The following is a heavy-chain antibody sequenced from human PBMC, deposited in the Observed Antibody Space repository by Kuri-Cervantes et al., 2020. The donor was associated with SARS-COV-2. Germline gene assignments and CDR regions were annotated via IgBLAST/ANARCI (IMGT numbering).Heavy chain of an antibody. J-gene: IGHJ4*03. CDR2: ISYDGSNK. Sequence: GGSLRLSCAASGLTFSNYAMHWVRQAPGKGLEWVAVISYDGSNKYYADSMKGRFTISRDNSKNTLYLQMNSLRTEDTAVYYCTKCGYSSYDXEVSFFDYWGQGTMVTVSS. CDR3: TKCGYSSYDXEVSFFDY. V-gene: IGHV3-30*18. D-gene: IGHD5-12*01. CDR1: GLTFSNYA.